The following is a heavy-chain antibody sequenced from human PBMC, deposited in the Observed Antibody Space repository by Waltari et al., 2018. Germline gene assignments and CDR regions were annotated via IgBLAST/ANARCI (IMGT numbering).Heavy chain of an antibody. CDR1: GGSISSGDYY. J-gene: IGHJ4*02. CDR3: ARERGWVGGGNLRVFDY. Sequence: QVQLQESGPGLVKPSQTLSLTCTVSGGSISSGDYYWSWIRQPPGKGLEWIGYIYYSGSTYYNPSLKSRVTISVDTSKNQFSLKLSSVTAADTAVYYCARERGWVGGGNLRVFDYWGQGTLVTVSS. CDR2: IYYSGST. D-gene: IGHD2-21*02. V-gene: IGHV4-30-4*08.